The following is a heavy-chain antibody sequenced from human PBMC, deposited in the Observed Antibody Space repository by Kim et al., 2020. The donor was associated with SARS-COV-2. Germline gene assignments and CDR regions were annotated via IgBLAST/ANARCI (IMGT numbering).Heavy chain of an antibody. CDR2: IDSTGST. CDR1: GASISSYY. V-gene: IGHV4-4*08. Sequence: SQTLSLTCTVSGASISSYYWSWIRQPPGRGLEWIGEIDSTGSTTYSPTLKTRVTISVAMPTNQFSLELTSVSAADTAVYYCARSSYTYIRWCDPWGQGTLVTVSS. CDR3: ARSSYTYIRWCDP. J-gene: IGHJ5*02. D-gene: IGHD3-16*01.